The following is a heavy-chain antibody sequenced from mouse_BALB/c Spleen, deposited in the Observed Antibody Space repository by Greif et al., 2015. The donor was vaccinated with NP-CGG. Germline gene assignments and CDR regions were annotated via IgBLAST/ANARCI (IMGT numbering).Heavy chain of an antibody. CDR2: ISSGSSTI. V-gene: IGHV5-17*02. Sequence: VMLVESGGGLVQPGGSRKLSCAASGFTSSSFGMHWVRQAPEKGLEWVAYISSGSSTIYYADTVKGRFTISRDNPKNTLFLQMTSLRSEDTAMYYCARDWGLGPWFAYWGQGTLVTVSA. J-gene: IGHJ3*01. D-gene: IGHD4-1*01. CDR1: GFTSSSFG. CDR3: ARDWGLGPWFAY.